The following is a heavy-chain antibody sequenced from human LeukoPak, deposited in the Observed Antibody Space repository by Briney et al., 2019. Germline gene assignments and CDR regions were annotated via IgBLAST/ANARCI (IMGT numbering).Heavy chain of an antibody. CDR1: DGSISGYY. D-gene: IGHD1-26*01. J-gene: IGHJ4*02. CDR2: IYYSGST. V-gene: IGHV4-59*01. CDR3: ARGLLVGNTGYYLDS. Sequence: SETLSLTCTVSDGSISGYYWTWIRQPPGKGLEWIGYIYYSGSTNYHPSLKSRVTLSVDTSKKQFSLKLYSVTAADTAVYYCARGLLVGNTGYYLDSWGQGTLVTVSS.